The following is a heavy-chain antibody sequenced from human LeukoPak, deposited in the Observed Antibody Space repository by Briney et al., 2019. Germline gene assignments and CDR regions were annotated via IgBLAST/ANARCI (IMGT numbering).Heavy chain of an antibody. V-gene: IGHV3-30*04. D-gene: IGHD3-3*01. CDR1: GFTFSSYA. J-gene: IGHJ4*02. Sequence: AGRSLRLSCAASGFTFSSYAMHWVRQAPGKGLEWVAVISYDGSNKYYADSVKGRFTISRDNSKNTLYLQMNSLRAEDTAVYYCARDPPFTIFGVVAAGGVDYWGQGTLVTVSS. CDR2: ISYDGSNK. CDR3: ARDPPFTIFGVVAAGGVDY.